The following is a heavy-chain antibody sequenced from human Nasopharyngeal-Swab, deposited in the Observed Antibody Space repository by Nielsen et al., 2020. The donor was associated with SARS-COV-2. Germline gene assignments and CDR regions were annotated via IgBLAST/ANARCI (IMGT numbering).Heavy chain of an antibody. CDR3: ARVRYDILTGYSFFDY. CDR1: SSYC. V-gene: IGHV4-39*07. CDR2: IYYSGST. D-gene: IGHD3-9*01. J-gene: IGHJ4*02. Sequence: SSYCMHWVRQPPGKGLEWIGSIYYSGSTYYNPSLKSRVTISVDTSKNQFSLKLSSVTAADTAVYYCARVRYDILTGYSFFDYWGQGTLVTVSS.